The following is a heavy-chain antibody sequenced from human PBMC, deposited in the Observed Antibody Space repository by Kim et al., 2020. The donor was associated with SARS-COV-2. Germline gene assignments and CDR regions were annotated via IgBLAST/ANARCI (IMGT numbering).Heavy chain of an antibody. J-gene: IGHJ4*02. Sequence: AVSVKGRFTISRDNAKNALYLQMNSLRAEDTALYYCTQGNEQQLVFRPRVWGQGTLVNVSS. CDR3: TQGNEQQLVFRPRV. D-gene: IGHD6-13*01. V-gene: IGHV3-9*01.